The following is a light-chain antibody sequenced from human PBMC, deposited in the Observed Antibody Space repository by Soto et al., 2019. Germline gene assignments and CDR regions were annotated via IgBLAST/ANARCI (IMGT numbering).Light chain of an antibody. Sequence: QSALTQPASVSGSPGQSITISCTGTRSDIGGYNYVSWYQQLPGKVPKLIIYDVSNRPSGVSDRFSGSKSGNAASLTISGLQAEDEADYYCSSYTSTNTLYVFGTGTKLTVL. CDR2: DVS. J-gene: IGLJ1*01. V-gene: IGLV2-14*03. CDR3: SSYTSTNTLYV. CDR1: RSDIGGYNY.